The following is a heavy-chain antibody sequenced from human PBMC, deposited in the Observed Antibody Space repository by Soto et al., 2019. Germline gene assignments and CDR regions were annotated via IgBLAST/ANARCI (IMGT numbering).Heavy chain of an antibody. V-gene: IGHV3-9*01. CDR3: GIGVKWYPAGYFDY. Sequence: EVQLVESGGGLVQPGRSLRLSCAASGFTFDDYAMHWVRQAPGKGLEWVSSISWNSGSIAYADSVKGRFTISRDNAKNSLYLQMNSTRADDTALYYCGIGVKWYPAGYFDYWGQGTLVSVSS. J-gene: IGHJ4*02. CDR1: GFTFDDYA. D-gene: IGHD2-2*01. CDR2: ISWNSGSI.